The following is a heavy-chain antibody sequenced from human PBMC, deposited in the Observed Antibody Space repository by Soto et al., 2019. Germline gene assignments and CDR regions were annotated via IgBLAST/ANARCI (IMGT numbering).Heavy chain of an antibody. CDR2: ISYTGRT. CDR1: GGSISSDANF. V-gene: IGHV4-31*03. J-gene: IGHJ5*02. D-gene: IGHD6-6*01. Sequence: LTCTVSGGSISSDANFWSWIRQLPGRGLEWIGYISYTGRTYYTPSLNSRLTISLDTSKNLFSLRLSAVTAADTAVYFCARGSFSSSSSWFDPWGQGTLGTVSS. CDR3: ARGSFSSSSSWFDP.